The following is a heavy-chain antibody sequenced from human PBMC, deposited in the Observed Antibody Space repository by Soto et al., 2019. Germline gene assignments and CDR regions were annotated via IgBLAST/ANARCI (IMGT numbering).Heavy chain of an antibody. CDR1: GFTFSSYG. D-gene: IGHD3-10*01. J-gene: IGHJ6*04. V-gene: IGHV3-30*18. CDR3: AKDLISMVRGVDYYYYGTDV. Sequence: PGVSLRLSCAASGFTFSSYGMHWVRQAPGKGLEWVAVISYDGSNKYYADSVKGRFTISRDNSKNTLYLQMKSLRAEDTAVYYCAKDLISMVRGVDYYYYGTDVWGKGTMVTVSS. CDR2: ISYDGSNK.